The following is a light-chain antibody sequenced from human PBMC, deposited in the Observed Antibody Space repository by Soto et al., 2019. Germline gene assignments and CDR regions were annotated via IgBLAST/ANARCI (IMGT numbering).Light chain of an antibody. Sequence: QSALTQPPSASGSPGQSVTISCTGSSSDVGDYNYVSWYQQHPGKAPKLMIYEVSKRPSGVPDRFSGSKSGNTASLTVSGLQAEDEADYYCSSYAGSTFVFGTWTKLTVL. V-gene: IGLV2-8*01. CDR3: SSYAGSTFV. J-gene: IGLJ1*01. CDR1: SSDVGDYNY. CDR2: EVS.